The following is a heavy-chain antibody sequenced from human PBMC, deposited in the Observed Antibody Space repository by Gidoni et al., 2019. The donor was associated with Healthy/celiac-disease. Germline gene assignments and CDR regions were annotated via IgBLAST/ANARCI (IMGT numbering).Heavy chain of an antibody. CDR3: ARASLAAAPSPYYYYGMDV. CDR2: IIPIFGTA. J-gene: IGHJ6*02. D-gene: IGHD6-13*01. CDR1: GGTFSSYA. Sequence: QVQLVQSGAEVKKPGSSVKVSCKASGGTFSSYAISWVRQAPGQGLEWMGGIIPIFGTANYAQKFQGRVTITADESTSTAYMELSSLRSEDTAVYYCARASLAAAPSPYYYYGMDVWGQGTTVTVSS. V-gene: IGHV1-69*01.